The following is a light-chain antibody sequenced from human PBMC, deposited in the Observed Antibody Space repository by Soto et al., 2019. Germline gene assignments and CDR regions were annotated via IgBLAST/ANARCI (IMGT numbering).Light chain of an antibody. CDR2: DVS. J-gene: IGLJ1*01. CDR3: SSYTSSDTYF. Sequence: QSALTQPASVSGSPGQSITISCTGTSSDVGGYNHVSWYQQHPGKAPKLMIYDVSNRPSGASNRFSGSKSGSTASLTISALQAEDEAEYYCSSYTSSDTYFFGTGTKATVL. V-gene: IGLV2-14*01. CDR1: SSDVGGYNH.